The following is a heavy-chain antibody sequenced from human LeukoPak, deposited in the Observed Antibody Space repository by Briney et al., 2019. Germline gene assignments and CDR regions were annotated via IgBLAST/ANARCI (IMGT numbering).Heavy chain of an antibody. Sequence: SETLSLTYTVSGGSISSYYRSWIRQPAGKGLEWIGRIYTSGSTNYNPSLKSRVTMSVDTSKNQFSLKLSSVTAADTAVYYCARDPGSITAAGLLYYYYGMDVWGQGTTVTVSS. V-gene: IGHV4-4*07. J-gene: IGHJ6*02. CDR3: ARDPGSITAAGLLYYYYGMDV. CDR2: IYTSGST. D-gene: IGHD6-13*01. CDR1: GGSISSYY.